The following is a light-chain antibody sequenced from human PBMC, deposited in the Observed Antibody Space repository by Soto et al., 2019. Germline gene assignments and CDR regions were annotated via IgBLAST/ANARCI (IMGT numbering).Light chain of an antibody. CDR3: QQRRSWPPTIT. Sequence: EIKITQTPGTPALSPREGATLSCTASQSVNLNLAWYQQKPGQPPRLLLYGASTRATGIPVRFRGSGSGTDFTLTISSLEPEDFAVYYCQQRRSWPPTITFGQGTRLEIK. V-gene: IGKV3-15*01. J-gene: IGKJ5*01. CDR1: QSVNLN. CDR2: GAS.